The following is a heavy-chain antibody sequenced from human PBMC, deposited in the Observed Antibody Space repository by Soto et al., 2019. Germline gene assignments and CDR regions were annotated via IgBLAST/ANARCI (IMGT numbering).Heavy chain of an antibody. CDR2: IIPILGIA. D-gene: IGHD2-15*01. Sequence: QVQLVQSGAEVKKPGSSVKVSCKASGGTFSSYTISWVRQAPGQGLEWMGRIIPILGIANYAQKFQGRVTITADKSTSTAYMELSSLRSEDTAVYYWARSELSGGQSYFDYWGQGTLVTVSS. CDR1: GGTFSSYT. J-gene: IGHJ4*02. V-gene: IGHV1-69*02. CDR3: ARSELSGGQSYFDY.